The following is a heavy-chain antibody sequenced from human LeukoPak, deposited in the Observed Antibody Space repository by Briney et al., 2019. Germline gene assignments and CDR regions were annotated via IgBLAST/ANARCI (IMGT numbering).Heavy chain of an antibody. CDR1: GFTFSSYS. Sequence: GGSLRLSCAASGFTFSSYSMNWVRQAPGKGLEWVSSISSSSSYIYYADSVKGRFTISRDNAKNSLYLQMNSLRAEDTAVYYCARDRGSSSWYEDYWGQGTLVTVSS. CDR2: ISSSSSYI. J-gene: IGHJ4*02. D-gene: IGHD6-13*01. V-gene: IGHV3-21*01. CDR3: ARDRGSSSWYEDY.